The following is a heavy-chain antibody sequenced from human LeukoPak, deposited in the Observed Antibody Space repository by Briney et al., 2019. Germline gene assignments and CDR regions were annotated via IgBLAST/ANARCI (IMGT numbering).Heavy chain of an antibody. CDR2: IYSSGST. D-gene: IGHD1-26*01. J-gene: IGHJ4*02. Sequence: SETLSLTCTVSGGSISSYYWSWFRQPAGKGLEWIGRIYSSGSTNYNPSLKGRVAMSIDTSKNQVSLRLSSVTAADTAVYYCARDRSGSWRYFDYWGQGTLVTVSS. V-gene: IGHV4-4*07. CDR1: GGSISSYY. CDR3: ARDRSGSWRYFDY.